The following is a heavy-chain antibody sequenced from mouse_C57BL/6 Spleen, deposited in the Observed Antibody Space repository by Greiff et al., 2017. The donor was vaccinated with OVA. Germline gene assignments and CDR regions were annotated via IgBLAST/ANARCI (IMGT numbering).Heavy chain of an antibody. V-gene: IGHV1-82*01. CDR3: ASECYGSRSSWFAY. Sequence: QVQLQQSGPELVKPGASVKISCKASGYAFSSSWMNWVKQRPGKGLEWIGRIYPGDGDTNYNGKFKGKATLTADRSSSTAYMQLSSLTSEDSAVYFGASECYGSRSSWFAYWGQGTLVTVSA. CDR1: GYAFSSSW. D-gene: IGHD1-1*01. CDR2: IYPGDGDT. J-gene: IGHJ3*01.